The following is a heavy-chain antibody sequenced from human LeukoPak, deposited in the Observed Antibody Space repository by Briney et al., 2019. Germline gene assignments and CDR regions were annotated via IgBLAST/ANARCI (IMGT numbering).Heavy chain of an antibody. Sequence: PGGSLRLSYAASGFTFSSYGMHWVRQAPGKGLEWVALIQYGGSKEYYADSVKGRFTISRDNSKNTLNLQMNSLRAEDTAIYYCAKDINTVVVPAFLDWGQGTLVSVSS. J-gene: IGHJ4*02. CDR2: IQYGGSKE. CDR3: AKDINTVVVPAFLD. CDR1: GFTFSSYG. V-gene: IGHV3-30*02. D-gene: IGHD2-2*01.